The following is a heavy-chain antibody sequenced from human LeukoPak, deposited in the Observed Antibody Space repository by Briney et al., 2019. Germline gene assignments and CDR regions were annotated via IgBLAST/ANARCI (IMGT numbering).Heavy chain of an antibody. CDR2: VDPEDGET. D-gene: IGHD3-22*01. V-gene: IGHV1-69-2*01. CDR1: GYTFTDYY. J-gene: IGHJ3*02. CDR3: ATDLRVTMIVGAFDI. Sequence: ASVKVSCKVSGYTFTDYYMHWVQQAPGKGLEWMGLVDPEDGETIYAEKFQGRVTITADTSTDTAYMELSSLRSEDTAVYYCATDLRVTMIVGAFDIWGQGTMVTVS.